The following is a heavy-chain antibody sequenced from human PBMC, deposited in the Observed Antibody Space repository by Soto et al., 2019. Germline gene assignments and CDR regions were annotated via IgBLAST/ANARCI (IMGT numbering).Heavy chain of an antibody. J-gene: IGHJ5*02. CDR3: ARSPAYGDYANLDT. CDR1: GDSVSKYY. V-gene: IGHV4-4*07. Sequence: SETLSLTCTVSGDSVSKYYWNWIRQPAGKGLEWIGRIYTTRSPNYNPSLKSRVTMSVDTSKNQFSLKLNLTSVTAADTAVYYCARSPAYGDYANLDTWGQGTLVTVS. CDR2: IYTTRSP. D-gene: IGHD4-17*01.